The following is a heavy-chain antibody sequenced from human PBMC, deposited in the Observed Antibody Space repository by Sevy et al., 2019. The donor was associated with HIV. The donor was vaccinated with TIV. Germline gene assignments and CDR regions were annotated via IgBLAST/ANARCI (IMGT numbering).Heavy chain of an antibody. D-gene: IGHD1-26*01. CDR1: GFSFSYYG. CDR2: ISHDGINE. V-gene: IGHV3-30*18. CDR3: ANAYSGCYNLSYIYALDV. J-gene: IGHJ6*02. Sequence: GGSLRLSCIGSGFSFSYYGIHWVRQAPGKGLDWVALISHDGINEYYADSVKGGFTISRDNSKNTVYLEMNSLRNEDTAIYFCANAYSGCYNLSYIYALDVWGQGTTVSVSS.